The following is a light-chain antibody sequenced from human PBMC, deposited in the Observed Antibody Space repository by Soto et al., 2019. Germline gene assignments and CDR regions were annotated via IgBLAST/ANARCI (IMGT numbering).Light chain of an antibody. Sequence: QSVLTQPASVSGSPGQSITISCTGTSSDVGSYNLVSWYQQHPGKAPKLMIYEGSKRPSGVSNRFSGSKSGNTASLTISGLQAEDEADYYCSSYAGSSPWVFGGGIKLTVL. J-gene: IGLJ3*02. CDR1: SSDVGSYNL. CDR2: EGS. CDR3: SSYAGSSPWV. V-gene: IGLV2-23*01.